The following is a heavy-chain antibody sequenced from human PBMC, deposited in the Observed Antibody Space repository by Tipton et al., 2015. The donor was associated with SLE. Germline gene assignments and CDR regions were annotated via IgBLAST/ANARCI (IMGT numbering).Heavy chain of an antibody. CDR2: ISGSGANT. Sequence: SGFAFSSYAMSWVRQAPGKGLEWVSGISGSGANTYYADSVKGRFTISRDNSKRTLNLQMNSLRAEDTAVYYCARDRGRDYDTLTGYRRHWGQGTLVAASS. CDR3: ARDRGRDYDTLTGYRRH. CDR1: GFAFSSYA. V-gene: IGHV3-23*01. D-gene: IGHD3-9*01. J-gene: IGHJ4*02.